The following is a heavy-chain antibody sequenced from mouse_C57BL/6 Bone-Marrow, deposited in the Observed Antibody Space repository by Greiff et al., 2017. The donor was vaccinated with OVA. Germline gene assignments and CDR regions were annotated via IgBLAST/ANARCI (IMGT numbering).Heavy chain of an antibody. CDR1: GFNIKDDY. CDR2: IDPENGDT. Sequence: EVKPMESGAELVRPGASVKLSCTASGFNIKDDYMHWVKQRPEQGLEWIGWIDPENGDTEYASKFQGKATITADTSSNTAYLQLSSLTSEDTAVYYCTLYYSNLYYYAMDYWGQGTSVTVSS. D-gene: IGHD2-5*01. V-gene: IGHV14-4*01. CDR3: TLYYSNLYYYAMDY. J-gene: IGHJ4*01.